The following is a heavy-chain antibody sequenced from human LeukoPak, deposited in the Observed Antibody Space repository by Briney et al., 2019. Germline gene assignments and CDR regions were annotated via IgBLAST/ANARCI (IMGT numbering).Heavy chain of an antibody. J-gene: IGHJ4*02. V-gene: IGHV3-7*01. CDR2: IKQDGSEK. Sequence: PGGSLRLSCAASGFTFSSYWMSWVRQAPGKGLEWVANIKQDGSEKYYVDSVKGRFTISRDNAKNSLYLQMNSLRAEDTAVYYCARDLVTMVRGPFDYWGQGTLVTVSS. D-gene: IGHD3-10*01. CDR1: GFTFSSYW. CDR3: ARDLVTMVRGPFDY.